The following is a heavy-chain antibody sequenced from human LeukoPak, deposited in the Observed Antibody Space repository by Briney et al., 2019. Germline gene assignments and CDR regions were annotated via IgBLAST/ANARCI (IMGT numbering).Heavy chain of an antibody. CDR1: GGFISSSSYY. CDR2: IYYSGST. J-gene: IGHJ4*02. D-gene: IGHD3-3*02. V-gene: IGHV4-39*07. Sequence: SETLSLTCTVSGGFISSSSYYWGWIRQPPGKGLEWIGSIYYSGSTYYNPSLKSRVTISVDTSKNQFSLKLSSVTAADTAVYYCARIRGYYSDSWGQGTLVTVSS. CDR3: ARIRGYYSDS.